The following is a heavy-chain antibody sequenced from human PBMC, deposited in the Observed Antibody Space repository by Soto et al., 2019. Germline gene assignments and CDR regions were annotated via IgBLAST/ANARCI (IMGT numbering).Heavy chain of an antibody. Sequence: ASVKVSCKASGYSFTNNDVSWVRQATGQGLEWMGWMNPGSGDTGYAQKFQGRVTMTRDTSITTAYMELSRLRSDDTAVYYCARGHYDHVWGSYRYTGNFDYWGQGTLVTVSS. J-gene: IGHJ4*02. V-gene: IGHV1-8*01. CDR2: MNPGSGDT. CDR1: GYSFTNND. D-gene: IGHD3-16*02. CDR3: ARGHYDHVWGSYRYTGNFDY.